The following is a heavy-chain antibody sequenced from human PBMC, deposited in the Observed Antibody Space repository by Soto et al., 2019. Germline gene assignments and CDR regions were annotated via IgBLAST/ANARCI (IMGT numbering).Heavy chain of an antibody. CDR2: IYWDDDK. D-gene: IGHD2-2*02. CDR1: VFSLSTSGVG. V-gene: IGHV2-5*02. J-gene: IGHJ5*02. CDR3: AHSGGYCSSTSCYINWFDP. Sequence: SGPTLVNPTQTLTLTFTFSVFSLSTSGVGVGWIRQPPGKALEWLALIYWDDDKRYSPSLKSRLTITKDTSKNQVVLTMTNMDPVDTATYYCAHSGGYCSSTSCYINWFDPWGQGTLVTVSS.